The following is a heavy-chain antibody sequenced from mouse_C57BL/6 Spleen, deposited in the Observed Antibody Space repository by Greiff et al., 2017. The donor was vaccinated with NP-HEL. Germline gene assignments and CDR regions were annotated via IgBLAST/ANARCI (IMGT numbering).Heavy chain of an antibody. CDR1: GYTFTSYW. V-gene: IGHV1-61*01. CDR3: ARVHYGGNFDY. CDR2: IYPSDSET. J-gene: IGHJ2*01. D-gene: IGHD1-1*01. Sequence: QVQLQQPGAELVRPGSSVKLSCKASGYTFTSYWMDWVKQRPGQGLEWIGNIYPSDSETHYNQKFKDKATLTVDKSSSTAYMQLSSLTSEDSAVYYGARVHYGGNFDYWGQGTTLTVSS.